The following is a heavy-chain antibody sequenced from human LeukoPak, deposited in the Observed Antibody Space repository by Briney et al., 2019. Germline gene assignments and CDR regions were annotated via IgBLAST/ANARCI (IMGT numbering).Heavy chain of an antibody. CDR1: GYSFTSYW. Sequence: GESLKISCKGSGYSFTSYWISWVRQMPGKGLEWMGRIDPSDSYTNYSPSFQGHVTISADKSISTAYLQWSSLKASDTAMYYCARHKDTAMAPFDYWGQGTLVTASS. CDR2: IDPSDSYT. D-gene: IGHD5-18*01. V-gene: IGHV5-10-1*01. J-gene: IGHJ4*02. CDR3: ARHKDTAMAPFDY.